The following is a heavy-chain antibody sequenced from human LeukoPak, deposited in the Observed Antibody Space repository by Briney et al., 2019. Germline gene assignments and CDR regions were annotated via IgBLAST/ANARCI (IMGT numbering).Heavy chain of an antibody. CDR3: AREASGYDYSDY. D-gene: IGHD5-12*01. Sequence: GGSLRLSCAASGFTFSSYEMNWVRQAPGKALEWVSYISDSGTKMYYADSVEGRFTISRDNTKNSLYLQMNSLRAEDTAVYYCAREASGYDYSDYWGQGTLVTVSS. CDR1: GFTFSSYE. V-gene: IGHV3-48*03. CDR2: ISDSGTKM. J-gene: IGHJ4*02.